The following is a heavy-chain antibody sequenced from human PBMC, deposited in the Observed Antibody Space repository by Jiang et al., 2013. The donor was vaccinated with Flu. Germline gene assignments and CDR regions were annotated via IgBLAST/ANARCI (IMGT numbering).Heavy chain of an antibody. CDR2: ISGSSINI. J-gene: IGHJ5*02. CDR3: TRDRKFIWFDP. Sequence: VQLVESGGGLVQPGESLRLSCVTSGFTFNDYTINWVRQAPGKGLEWVAYISGSSINIYYADSVKGRFTISRDNAKNSVHLQMNSLRVEDTAVYYCTRDRKFIWFDPWGQGTLVTVSS. CDR1: GFTFNDYT. V-gene: IGHV3-48*01.